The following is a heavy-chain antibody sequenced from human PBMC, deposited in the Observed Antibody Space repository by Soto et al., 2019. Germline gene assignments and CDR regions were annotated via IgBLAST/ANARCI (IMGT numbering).Heavy chain of an antibody. CDR1: GGSFSGYF. J-gene: IGHJ4*02. CDR3: ARGGKYYYDDSGYRGFDN. CDR2: INHSGGS. D-gene: IGHD3-22*01. V-gene: IGHV4-34*01. Sequence: QVQLQQWGAGLLKPSETLSLTCSVSGGSFSGYFWTWIRQLPAKGLEWIGEINHSGGSTYNPSLKSRVSISVDTSANQFSLKLSSVTAADTAVYYCARGGKYYYDDSGYRGFDNWGQGTLVTVSS.